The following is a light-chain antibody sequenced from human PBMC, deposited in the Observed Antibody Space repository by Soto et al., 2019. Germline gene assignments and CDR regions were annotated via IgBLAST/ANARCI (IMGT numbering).Light chain of an antibody. Sequence: EIVLTQSPGTLSLSPGERATLSCRASQSVSSVYLAWYQQKPGQAPSLLIYAASSRATGIPDRFGGSGSGTDFTLTISRLEPEDFAVYYCQQYDDSPPRYTFGQGTKLEIK. V-gene: IGKV3-20*01. J-gene: IGKJ2*01. CDR1: QSVSSVY. CDR3: QQYDDSPPRYT. CDR2: AAS.